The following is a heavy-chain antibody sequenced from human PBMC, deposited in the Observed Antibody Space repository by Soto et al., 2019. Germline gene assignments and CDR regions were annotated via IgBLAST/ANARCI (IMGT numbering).Heavy chain of an antibody. J-gene: IGHJ4*02. D-gene: IGHD2-2*01. Sequence: SETLSLTCTVSGGSISSSSYYWGWIRQPPGKGLEWIGSIYYSGSTYYNPSLKSRVTISVDTSKNQFSLKLSSVTAADTAVYYCARRIVVVPAGVRYFDYWGQGTLVTVSS. V-gene: IGHV4-39*01. CDR1: GGSISSSSYY. CDR2: IYYSGST. CDR3: ARRIVVVPAGVRYFDY.